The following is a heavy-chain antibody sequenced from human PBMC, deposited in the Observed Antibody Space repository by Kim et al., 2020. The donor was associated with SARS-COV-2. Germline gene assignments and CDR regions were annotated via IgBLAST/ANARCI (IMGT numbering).Heavy chain of an antibody. D-gene: IGHD3-16*01. V-gene: IGHV1-18*01. CDR1: GYPFSSFA. Sequence: ASVKVSCRTSGYPFSSFAITWVRQAPGQGLEWMGWISGFNSNPNYTEKFQGRLTLTADITTSTAYMYLRSLRSDDTAVYYCARSMFDYSWGTALKKEDSW. CDR3: ARSMFDYSWGTALKKEDS. CDR2: ISGFNSNP. J-gene: IGHJ5*01.